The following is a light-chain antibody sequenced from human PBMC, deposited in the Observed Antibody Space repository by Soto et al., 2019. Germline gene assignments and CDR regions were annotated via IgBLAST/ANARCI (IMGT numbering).Light chain of an antibody. CDR3: QQSYSYLIT. J-gene: IGKJ5*01. CDR1: QNINSY. V-gene: IGKV1-39*01. CDR2: AAS. Sequence: DIPMTQSPASLSTSVGDRVTITCRASQNINSYLNWDQQKPGKAPKLLIYAASSLQSGVPSRFSGSGSGTNFTLTISSLQPEDFATYYCQQSYSYLITFGQGTRLEIK.